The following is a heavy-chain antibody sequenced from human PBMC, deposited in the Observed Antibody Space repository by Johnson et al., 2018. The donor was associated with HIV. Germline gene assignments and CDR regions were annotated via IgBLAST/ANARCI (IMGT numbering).Heavy chain of an antibody. J-gene: IGHJ3*02. V-gene: IGHV3-30-3*01. CDR3: ARERGFSSVLWKLSEDAFDI. CDR2: ISYDGSNK. CDR1: GFTFSSYA. D-gene: IGHD3-22*01. Sequence: QMLLVESGGGLVQPGRSLRLSCAASGFTFSSYAMHWVRQAPGKGLEWVAVISYDGSNKYYADSVKGRFTISSDNSKNTRYLQMNSLRAGDTAVYYCARERGFSSVLWKLSEDAFDIWGQGTMVTVSS.